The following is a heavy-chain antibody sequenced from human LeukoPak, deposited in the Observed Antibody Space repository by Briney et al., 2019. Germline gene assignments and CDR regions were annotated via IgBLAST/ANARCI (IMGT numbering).Heavy chain of an antibody. Sequence: GGSLRLSCAASGFTFSSHWMHWVRQAPGKGLEWVAVIWYDGSNKYYAGSVKGRFTISRDNSKNTLYLQMNSLRAEDTAVYYCARGVGGRVVVILDYWGQGTLVTVSS. CDR2: IWYDGSNK. CDR3: ARGVGGRVVVILDY. CDR1: GFTFSSHW. J-gene: IGHJ4*02. D-gene: IGHD3-22*01. V-gene: IGHV3-33*08.